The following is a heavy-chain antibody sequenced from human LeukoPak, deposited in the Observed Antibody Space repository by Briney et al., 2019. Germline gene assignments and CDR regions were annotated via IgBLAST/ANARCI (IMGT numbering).Heavy chain of an antibody. Sequence: GASVKVSCKASGYTFTSYGISWVRQAPGQGLEWMGWISAYNGNTNYAQKLQGRVTMTTDTSTSTAYMELRSLRSDDTAVYYCARDFYDILTGYVFDYWGQGTLVTVSS. V-gene: IGHV1-18*04. J-gene: IGHJ4*02. CDR2: ISAYNGNT. CDR3: ARDFYDILTGYVFDY. CDR1: GYTFTSYG. D-gene: IGHD3-9*01.